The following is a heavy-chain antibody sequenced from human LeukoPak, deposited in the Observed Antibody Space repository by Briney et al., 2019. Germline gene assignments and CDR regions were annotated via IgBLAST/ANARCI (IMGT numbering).Heavy chain of an antibody. CDR1: GGSISSSSYY. Sequence: SETLSLTCTVSGGSISSSSYYWGWNRQPPGKGLEWIGSIYYSGSTYYNPSLKSRVTISVDTSKNQFSLKLSSVTAADTAVYYCASELRFLEWLSSYYFDYWGQGTLVTVSS. V-gene: IGHV4-39*07. CDR2: IYYSGST. D-gene: IGHD3-3*01. CDR3: ASELRFLEWLSSYYFDY. J-gene: IGHJ4*02.